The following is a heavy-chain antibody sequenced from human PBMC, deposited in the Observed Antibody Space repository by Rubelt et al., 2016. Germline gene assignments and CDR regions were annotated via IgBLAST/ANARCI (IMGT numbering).Heavy chain of an antibody. CDR2: IYFRGSS. CDR3: AGPGGSRLSNY. CDR1: GGSIPSTSYF. V-gene: IGHV4-39*01. D-gene: IGHD3-16*01. J-gene: IGHJ4*02. Sequence: QLQLQESGPGLVKPSETLSLTCTASGGSIPSTSYFWGWIRQPPGKGLEWIACIYFRGSSYYNPSLKSRVAISVDTSKNQFSLNLSSVTAADTAIYYCAGPGGSRLSNYWGQGNLVTVSS.